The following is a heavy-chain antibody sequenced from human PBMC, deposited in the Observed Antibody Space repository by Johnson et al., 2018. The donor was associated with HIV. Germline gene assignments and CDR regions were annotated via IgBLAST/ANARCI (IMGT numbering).Heavy chain of an antibody. CDR2: IKQDGSEK. J-gene: IGHJ3*02. CDR3: ARSKDCSVGTCPDAFDI. CDR1: GFTFSSYA. D-gene: IGHD2-15*01. Sequence: VQLVESGGGLVQPGRSLRLSCAASGFTFSSYAMHWVRQAPGKGLEWVANIKQDGSEKYYVDSVKGRFTISRDNSKNTLYLQMRSLRVEDTAIYYCARSKDCSVGTCPDAFDIWGQGTMVTVSS. V-gene: IGHV3-7*01.